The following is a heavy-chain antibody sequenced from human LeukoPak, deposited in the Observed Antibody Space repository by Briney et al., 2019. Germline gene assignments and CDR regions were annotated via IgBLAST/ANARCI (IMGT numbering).Heavy chain of an antibody. D-gene: IGHD2-15*01. J-gene: IGHJ6*03. CDR3: ARASVADGRWGYYYYYMDV. CDR1: GYTFTSYD. V-gene: IGHV1-8*01. CDR2: MNPNSGNT. Sequence: EASVKVSCKASGYTFTSYDINWVRQATGQGLEWMGWMNPNSGNTGYAQKFQGRVTVTRNTSISTAYMELSSLRSEDTAVYYCARASVADGRWGYYYYYMDVWGKGTTVTVSS.